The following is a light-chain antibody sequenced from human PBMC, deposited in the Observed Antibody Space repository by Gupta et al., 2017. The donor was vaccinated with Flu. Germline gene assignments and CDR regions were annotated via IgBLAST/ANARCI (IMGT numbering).Light chain of an antibody. CDR1: QSISSY. Sequence: DIQMTQSPSSLSASVGDRVTITCRASQSISSYLNWYQQKPGKAPKLLIYAASSLQSGLPSRFSGSGSGTDFTLTISSLQPEDFATYYCQQSYSTPDTFGQGTKLEIK. CDR2: AAS. J-gene: IGKJ2*01. V-gene: IGKV1-39*01. CDR3: QQSYSTPDT.